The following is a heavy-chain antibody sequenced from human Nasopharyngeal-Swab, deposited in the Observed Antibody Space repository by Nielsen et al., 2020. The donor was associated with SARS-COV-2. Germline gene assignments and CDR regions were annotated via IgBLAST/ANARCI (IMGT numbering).Heavy chain of an antibody. Sequence: VRQAPGKGLEWVSFISSRSSTIYYADSVKGRFTISRDNAKNSLYLQMNSLRDEDTAVYFCARGCGGDCYSGFDYWGQGTLVRLL. D-gene: IGHD2-21*02. CDR3: ARGCGGDCYSGFDY. J-gene: IGHJ4*02. V-gene: IGHV3-48*02. CDR2: ISSRSSTI.